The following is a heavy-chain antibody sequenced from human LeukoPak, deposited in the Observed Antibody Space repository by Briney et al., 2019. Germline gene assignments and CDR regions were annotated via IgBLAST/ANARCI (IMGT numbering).Heavy chain of an antibody. Sequence: KESGPTLVKPTQTLTLTCTFSGFSLNTNAVAVGWVRQPPGQALEWLTFIYGNVDKRYSPPLASRLTITKDTSKNQVVLTMTDMDYVDTATYYCVHRTMVTSVDHWGQGTLVTVSS. CDR2: IYGNVDK. D-gene: IGHD4-17*01. CDR3: VHRTMVTSVDH. V-gene: IGHV2-5*01. J-gene: IGHJ4*02. CDR1: GFSLNTNAVA.